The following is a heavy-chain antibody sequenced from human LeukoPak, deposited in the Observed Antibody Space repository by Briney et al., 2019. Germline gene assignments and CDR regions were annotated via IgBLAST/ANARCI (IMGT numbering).Heavy chain of an antibody. D-gene: IGHD3-10*01. CDR3: AGAGGLWFGELYYGMDV. V-gene: IGHV3-53*04. CDR2: IYSGGST. CDR1: GFTFSSYA. J-gene: IGHJ6*02. Sequence: PGGSLRLSCAASGFTFSSYAMSWVRQAPGKGLEWVSVIYSGGSTYYADSVKGRFTISRHNSKNTLYLQMNSLRAEDTAVYYCAGAGGLWFGELYYGMDVWGQGTTVTVSS.